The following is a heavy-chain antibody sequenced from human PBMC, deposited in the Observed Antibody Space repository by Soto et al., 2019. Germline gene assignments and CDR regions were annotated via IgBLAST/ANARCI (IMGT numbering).Heavy chain of an antibody. D-gene: IGHD3-22*01. Sequence: LSLTCAVSGGSVNTDFWWSWVRQAPGKGLEWVSHTSGSGSTIYYADFLKGRFTIYRDNAKNSLYLQMNSLRAEDTAVYYCVRGSRGYYDSSGFEYWGQGTLVTVSS. CDR3: VRGSRGYYDSSGFEY. J-gene: IGHJ4*02. V-gene: IGHV3-11*04. CDR2: TSGSGSTI. CDR1: GGSVNTDFW.